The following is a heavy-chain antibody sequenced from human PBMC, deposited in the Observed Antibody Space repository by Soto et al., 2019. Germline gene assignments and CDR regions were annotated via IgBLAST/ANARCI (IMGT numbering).Heavy chain of an antibody. V-gene: IGHV5-51*01. CDR1: GYKFSTYW. J-gene: IGHJ4*02. Sequence: GESLKISCKGSGYKFSTYWIAWVRQMPGKGLEWMGIIHPGDSDTRYSPSFQGQVNMSVDKSISTAYLQWSGLKDSDTDMYYWERQEPSSSCHDYWGQGKLVTVS. CDR3: ERQEPSSSCHDY. CDR2: IHPGDSDT. D-gene: IGHD6-13*01.